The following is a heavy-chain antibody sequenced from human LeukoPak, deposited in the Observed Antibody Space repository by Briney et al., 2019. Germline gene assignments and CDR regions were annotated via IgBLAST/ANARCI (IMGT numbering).Heavy chain of an antibody. D-gene: IGHD3-10*01. CDR2: LYYSGST. V-gene: IGHV4-59*12. CDR3: ARVRVRAFDY. Sequence: PSETLSLTCSVSGGSISSYYWSWIRQPPGKGLEWIGYLYYSGSTNYNPSLKSRVTISVDKSKTQFSLKLSSVTAADTAVYYCARVRVRAFDYWGQGTLVTVSS. J-gene: IGHJ4*02. CDR1: GGSISSYY.